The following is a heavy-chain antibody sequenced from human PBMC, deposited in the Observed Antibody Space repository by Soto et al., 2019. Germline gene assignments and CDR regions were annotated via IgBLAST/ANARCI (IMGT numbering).Heavy chain of an antibody. J-gene: IGHJ4*02. CDR3: ARDRASGSFDY. V-gene: IGHV7-4-1*01. CDR1: GYSCTSYS. D-gene: IGHD1-26*01. CDR2: INPNTGKP. Sequence: ASVKVSCKGSGYSCTSYSINWLLQAPVQGFEWMGWINPNTGKPTYDQGFTGRFVFSVDTSVSTVYLQISSLKADDSAVYYCARDRASGSFDYWGQGTQVTVSS.